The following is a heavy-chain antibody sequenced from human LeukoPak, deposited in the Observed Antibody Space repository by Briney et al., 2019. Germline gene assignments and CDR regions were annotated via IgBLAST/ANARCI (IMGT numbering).Heavy chain of an antibody. CDR1: GFTFSSYG. J-gene: IGHJ6*02. Sequence: GGSLRLSCAASGFTFSSYGMHWVRQAPGKGLERVAVIWYDGSNKYYADSVKGRFTISRDNSKNTLYLQMNSLRAEDTAVYYCAREALGCWYGGNSFHYYGMDVWGQGTTVTVSS. D-gene: IGHD4-23*01. V-gene: IGHV3-33*01. CDR2: IWYDGSNK. CDR3: AREALGCWYGGNSFHYYGMDV.